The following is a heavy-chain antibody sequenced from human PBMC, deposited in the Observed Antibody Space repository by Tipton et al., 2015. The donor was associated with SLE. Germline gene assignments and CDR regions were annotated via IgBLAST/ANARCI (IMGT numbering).Heavy chain of an antibody. CDR3: ARGISANNCGSIGYFDY. V-gene: IGHV3-30-3*01. D-gene: IGHD7-27*01. J-gene: IGHJ4*02. Sequence: SLRLSCAASGFTFSSYAMHWVRQAPGKGLEWVAVISYDGSNKYYADSVKGRFSISRDNSKNTLYLQMNSLRTEDTAMYYCARGISANNCGSIGYFDYWGKGTLVTVSS. CDR2: ISYDGSNK. CDR1: GFTFSSYA.